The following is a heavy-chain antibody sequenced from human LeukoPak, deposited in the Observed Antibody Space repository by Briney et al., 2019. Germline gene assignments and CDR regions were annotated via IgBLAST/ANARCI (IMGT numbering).Heavy chain of an antibody. CDR2: INPNSGGT. CDR1: GYTFTGYY. Sequence: GASVKVSCKVSGYTFTGYYMHWVRQAPGQGLEWMGWINPNSGGTNYAQKFQGRVTMTRDTSISTACMELSRLRSDDTAVYYCARALYCSSTSCYEVPENDYWGQGTLVTVSS. CDR3: ARALYCSSTSCYEVPENDY. J-gene: IGHJ4*02. D-gene: IGHD2-2*01. V-gene: IGHV1-2*02.